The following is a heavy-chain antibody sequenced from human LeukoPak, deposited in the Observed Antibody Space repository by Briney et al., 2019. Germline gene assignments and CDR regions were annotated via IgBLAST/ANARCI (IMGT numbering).Heavy chain of an antibody. V-gene: IGHV4-39*01. D-gene: IGHD6-19*01. CDR1: GGSISSSSYY. CDR2: IYYSGST. J-gene: IGHJ6*02. Sequence: PAETLSLTCTVSGGSISSSSYYWGWIRQPPGKGLEWFGSIYYSGSTYYNPSLKSRVTISVDTSKNQFSLKLSSVTAADTAVYYCARQSSDLYYYYGMDVWGQGTTVTVSS. CDR3: ARQSSDLYYYYGMDV.